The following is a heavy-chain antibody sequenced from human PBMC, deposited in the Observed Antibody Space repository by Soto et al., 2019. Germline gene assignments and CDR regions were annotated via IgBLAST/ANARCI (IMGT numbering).Heavy chain of an antibody. CDR3: ARDPYHYSYYGLDV. CDR1: GFAFSSHW. Sequence: EVQLVESGGGLVQPGGSLRLSCAASGFAFSSHWMDWVRQTPGKGLVWVGRISSDGSIITYADSVKGRFTISRDNAQNTLYLLMNSLRVEDAAVYFCARDPYHYSYYGLDVWGQGTTVSVSS. V-gene: IGHV3-74*03. CDR2: ISSDGSII. J-gene: IGHJ6*02.